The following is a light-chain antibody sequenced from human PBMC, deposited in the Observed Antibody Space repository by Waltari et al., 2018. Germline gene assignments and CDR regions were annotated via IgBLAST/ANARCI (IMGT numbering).Light chain of an antibody. CDR1: QSVLYISDNKNY. CDR3: QQYYGTPVT. J-gene: IGKJ4*01. CDR2: WAA. V-gene: IGKV4-1*01. Sequence: DIVMTQSPDSLAVSLGERATINCESRQSVLYISDNKNYLAWYQQQPGQPPKLLIYWAAPRASGFPERLSGGGSGTDFTLTISSLQAEEVAVYDCQQYYGTPVTFGGGSKVESK.